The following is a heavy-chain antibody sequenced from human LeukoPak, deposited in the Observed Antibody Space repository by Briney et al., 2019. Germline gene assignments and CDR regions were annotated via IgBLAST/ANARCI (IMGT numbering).Heavy chain of an antibody. D-gene: IGHD1-26*01. CDR3: AKASWAGVTTTYFDY. V-gene: IGHV3-74*01. J-gene: IGHJ4*02. Sequence: GGSLRLSCAASGFTFSSYWMHWVRQAPGKGLVWVSRINTDGSSTNYADSVKGRFTISRDNAKNTVYLQMNSLRAEDTAIYYCAKASWAGVTTTYFDYWGQGTLVTVSS. CDR1: GFTFSSYW. CDR2: INTDGSST.